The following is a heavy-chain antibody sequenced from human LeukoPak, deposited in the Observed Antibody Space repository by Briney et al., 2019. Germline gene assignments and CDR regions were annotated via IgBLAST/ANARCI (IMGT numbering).Heavy chain of an antibody. CDR3: ARGNDDFWSGYPDAFDI. CDR2: INPNSGGT. V-gene: IGHV1-2*02. J-gene: IGHJ3*02. CDR1: GYTFTGYY. D-gene: IGHD3-3*01. Sequence: ASVKVSCKASGYTFTGYYMHWVRQAPGQGLEWMGWINPNSGGTNYAQKFQGRVTMTRDTSISTAYMELSRLRSDDTAVYYCARGNDDFWSGYPDAFDIWGQGTMVTVSS.